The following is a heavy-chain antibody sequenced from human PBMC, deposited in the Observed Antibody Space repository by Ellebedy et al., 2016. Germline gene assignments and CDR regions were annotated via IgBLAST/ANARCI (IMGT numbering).Heavy chain of an antibody. V-gene: IGHV2-5*02. Sequence: SGPTLVXPTQTLTLTCTFSGFSLSTSGVGVGWIRQPPGKALEWLALIYWDDDKRYSPSLKSRLTITKDTSKNQVVLTMTNMDPVDTATYYCAHSEVAVAGITYYFDYWGQGTLVTVSS. J-gene: IGHJ4*02. CDR1: GFSLSTSGVG. CDR3: AHSEVAVAGITYYFDY. CDR2: IYWDDDK. D-gene: IGHD6-19*01.